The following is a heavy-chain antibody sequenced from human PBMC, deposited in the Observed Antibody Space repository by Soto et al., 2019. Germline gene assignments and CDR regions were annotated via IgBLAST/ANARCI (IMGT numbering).Heavy chain of an antibody. CDR2: ISGSGGST. D-gene: IGHD2-2*01. Sequence: VGSLRLSCAASGFTFSSYSMNWVRQAPGKGLEWVSAISGSGGSTYYADSVKGRFTISRDNSKNTLYLQMNSLRAEDTAIYFCTKRTLGDIVVVPANYFDYWGLGTLVTVSS. CDR1: GFTFSSYS. V-gene: IGHV3-23*01. CDR3: TKRTLGDIVVVPANYFDY. J-gene: IGHJ4*02.